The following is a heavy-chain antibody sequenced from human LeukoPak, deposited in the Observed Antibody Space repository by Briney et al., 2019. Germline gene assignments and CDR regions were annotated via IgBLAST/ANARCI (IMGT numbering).Heavy chain of an antibody. CDR1: GFTFRNYG. D-gene: IGHD3-22*01. V-gene: IGHV3-30*03. Sequence: GGSLRLSCAASGFTFRNYGMHWIRQAPGKGLEWVGVATIDERSVFCADSVKGRFTISRDNSKNTLYLQMNSLRAEDTAVYYCASCVSSGYQIDYWGQGTLVTVSS. CDR2: ATIDERSV. CDR3: ASCVSSGYQIDY. J-gene: IGHJ4*02.